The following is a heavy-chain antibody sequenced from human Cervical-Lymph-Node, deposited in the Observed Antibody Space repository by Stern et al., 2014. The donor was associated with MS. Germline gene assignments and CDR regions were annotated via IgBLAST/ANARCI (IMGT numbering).Heavy chain of an antibody. CDR1: GYTFTSYG. D-gene: IGHD2-15*01. CDR3: ARGVLGSENAFDI. CDR2: ISAYDGNT. V-gene: IGHV1-18*01. J-gene: IGHJ3*02. Sequence: VHLVESGAELKKPGASVKVSCKASGYTFTSYGISWVRQAPGQGLERMGWISAYDGNTNYAQKLQGRVTITTDASKSTVYMELRSLRSGVTAVYYCARGVLGSENAFDIWGRGTMVTVSS.